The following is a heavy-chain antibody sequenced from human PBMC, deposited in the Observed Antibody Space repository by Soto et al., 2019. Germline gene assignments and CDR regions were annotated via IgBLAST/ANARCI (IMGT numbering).Heavy chain of an antibody. CDR2: INHSGST. D-gene: IGHD2-15*01. J-gene: IGHJ6*03. Sequence: LVTLSVTCGVYEGTCSGFYGSWIRQTPGKGLEWIGEINHSGSTNYNPSLKSRVTISVDTSKNQFSLKLSSVTAADTAVYYCARGGVYCSGGSCYRHYYYYMDVWGKGTTVTVS. CDR3: ARGGVYCSGGSCYRHYYYYMDV. CDR1: EGTCSGFY. V-gene: IGHV4-34*01.